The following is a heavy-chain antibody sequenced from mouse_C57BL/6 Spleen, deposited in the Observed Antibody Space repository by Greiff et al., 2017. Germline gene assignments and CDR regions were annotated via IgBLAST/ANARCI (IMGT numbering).Heavy chain of an antibody. Sequence: QVQLKQPGAELVKPGASVKVSCKASGYTFTSYWMHWVKQRPGQGLEWIGRIHPSDSDTNYNQKFKGKATLTVDKSSSTAYMQLSSLTSEDSAVYYCASRYSNYDAMDYWGQGTSVTVSS. CDR2: IHPSDSDT. CDR3: ASRYSNYDAMDY. D-gene: IGHD2-5*01. V-gene: IGHV1-74*01. J-gene: IGHJ4*01. CDR1: GYTFTSYW.